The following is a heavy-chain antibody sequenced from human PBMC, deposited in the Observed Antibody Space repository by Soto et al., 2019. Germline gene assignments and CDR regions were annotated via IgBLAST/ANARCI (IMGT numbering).Heavy chain of an antibody. CDR1: GFTFSGYG. CDR3: ATTVTTVDY. V-gene: IGHV3-48*03. D-gene: IGHD4-17*01. Sequence: GGSLRLSCAASGFTFSGYGMNWVRQAPGKGLEWISYITSSGSLIYYADSLKGRFTISRDNAKNSLFLQMNSLRAEDTAVYYCATTVTTVDYWGQGTLVTVSS. J-gene: IGHJ4*02. CDR2: ITSSGSLI.